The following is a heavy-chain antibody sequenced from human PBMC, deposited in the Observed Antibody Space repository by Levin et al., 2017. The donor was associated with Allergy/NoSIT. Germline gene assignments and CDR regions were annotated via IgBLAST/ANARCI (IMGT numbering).Heavy chain of an antibody. CDR1: GFTFSSYS. V-gene: IGHV3-21*01. CDR2: ISSSSSYI. Sequence: GESLKISCAASGFTFSSYSMNWVRQAPGKGLEWVSSISSSSSYIYYADSVKGRFTISRDNAKNSLYLQMNSLRAEDTAVYYCARVLGNFYYGSGTLDYWGQGTLVTVSS. J-gene: IGHJ4*02. CDR3: ARVLGNFYYGSGTLDY. D-gene: IGHD3-10*01.